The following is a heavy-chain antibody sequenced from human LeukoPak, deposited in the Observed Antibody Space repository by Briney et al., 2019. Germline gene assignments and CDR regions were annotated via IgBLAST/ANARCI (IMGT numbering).Heavy chain of an antibody. Sequence: PGGSLRLSCAASGFIFSNYAIHSVRQAPGKGLEWVAVVSFDGSNKYYADSVKGRFTISRDNSKNTLNLQMNSLRAEDTAVYYCARVRYDFWRGYGGDAFDIWGQGTMVTVSS. V-gene: IGHV3-30-3*01. CDR2: VSFDGSNK. J-gene: IGHJ3*02. D-gene: IGHD3-3*01. CDR1: GFIFSNYA. CDR3: ARVRYDFWRGYGGDAFDI.